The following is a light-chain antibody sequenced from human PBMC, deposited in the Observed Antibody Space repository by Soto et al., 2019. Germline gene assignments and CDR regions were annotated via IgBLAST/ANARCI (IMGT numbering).Light chain of an antibody. V-gene: IGKV1-5*03. CDR2: NAS. Sequence: DIQLTQSPSTLSASVGDRATITCRASQSINSWLAWYQQKPGQAPQLLMFNASSFQSGVPARFSGSGSGTDFTLTISRLQPDDFATYYCQQYGSYPHTFGQGTKLEIK. CDR1: QSINSW. CDR3: QQYGSYPHT. J-gene: IGKJ2*01.